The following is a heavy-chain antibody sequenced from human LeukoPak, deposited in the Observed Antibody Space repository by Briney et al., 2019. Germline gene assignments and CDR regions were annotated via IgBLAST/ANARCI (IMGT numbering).Heavy chain of an antibody. CDR2: IYDNSGYNPT. V-gene: IGHV4-59*08. CDR1: GGSMSRYY. CDR3: ARHPGIQLWIDY. D-gene: IGHD5-18*01. J-gene: IGHJ4*02. Sequence: SETLSLTCSVSGGSMSRYYWSWIRQPPGKGLEWIGYIYDNSGYNPTNYNPSLKSRVTISLDASNNQFSLKLTSLTAADTAVYYCARHPGIQLWIDYWGQGTLVTVSS.